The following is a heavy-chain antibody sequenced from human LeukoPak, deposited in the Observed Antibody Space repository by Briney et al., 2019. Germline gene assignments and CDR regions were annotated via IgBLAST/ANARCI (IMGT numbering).Heavy chain of an antibody. CDR1: GFTVSSNY. V-gene: IGHV3-53*01. CDR3: ARVSSGWSNDY. J-gene: IGHJ4*02. CDR2: IYSGGST. Sequence: PGGSLRHSCAASGFTVSSNYMSWVRQAPGKGLEWVSVIYSGGSTYYADSVKGRFTISRDNSKNTLYLQMNSLRAEDTAVYYCARVSSGWSNDYWGQGTLVTVSS. D-gene: IGHD6-19*01.